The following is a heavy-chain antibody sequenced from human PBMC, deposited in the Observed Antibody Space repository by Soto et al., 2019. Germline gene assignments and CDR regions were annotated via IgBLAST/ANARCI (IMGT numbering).Heavy chain of an antibody. CDR1: GFIFSNYW. CDR2: IKQDGGEK. D-gene: IGHD1-26*01. CDR3: ARTKANKWFDP. J-gene: IGHJ5*02. Sequence: GGSLRLSCAASGFIFSNYWMSWVRQAPGKGLEWVANIKQDGGEKYYADSVKGRFTISRDNAKNSLYLQMNSLRAEDTAVYYCARTKANKWFDPWGQGTLVTVSS. V-gene: IGHV3-7*03.